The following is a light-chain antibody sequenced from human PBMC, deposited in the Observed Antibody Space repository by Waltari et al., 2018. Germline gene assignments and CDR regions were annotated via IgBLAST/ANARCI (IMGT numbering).Light chain of an antibody. V-gene: IGKV1-17*01. CDR2: AVS. CDR3: LQHNTYPPT. Sequence: DIQMTQSPSSLSASVGDTVTITCRASQGISNDLNWYQQTAGKAPKRLIFAVSILQSGVPRRFSGSASGTEFTLTISSLQPEDFATYYCLQHNTYPPTFGPGTKLDIK. J-gene: IGKJ1*01. CDR1: QGISND.